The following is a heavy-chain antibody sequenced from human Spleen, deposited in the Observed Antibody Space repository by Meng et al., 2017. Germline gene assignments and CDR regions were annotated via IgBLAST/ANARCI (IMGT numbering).Heavy chain of an antibody. D-gene: IGHD4-11*01. Sequence: HVQVQESGQGLVKPSQTRSLTCTVSGGSISSGGYYWSLIRQHPGKGLEWIGYIYYSGSTNYNPSLESRATISVDTSQNNLSLKLSSVTAADSAVYYCARGPTTMAHDFDYWGQGTLVTVSS. V-gene: IGHV4-31*03. CDR3: ARGPTTMAHDFDY. CDR2: IYYSGST. CDR1: GGSISSGGYY. J-gene: IGHJ4*02.